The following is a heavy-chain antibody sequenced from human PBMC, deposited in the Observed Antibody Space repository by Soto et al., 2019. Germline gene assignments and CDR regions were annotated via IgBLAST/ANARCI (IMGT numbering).Heavy chain of an antibody. CDR3: ARDHWKQWLGYLDY. CDR1: GFSFSDHG. V-gene: IGHV3-30*03. J-gene: IGHJ4*02. Sequence: QVQLVESGGGVVQPGRSLRLSCAVSGFSFSDHGMHWVRQAPGKGLEWVAVISHDGRNKRYGDTVRGRITISRDNSKNTVDLEMNSLTVDDTGSYYCARDHWKQWLGYLDYWCQGDLVTVSS. D-gene: IGHD6-19*01. CDR2: ISHDGRNK.